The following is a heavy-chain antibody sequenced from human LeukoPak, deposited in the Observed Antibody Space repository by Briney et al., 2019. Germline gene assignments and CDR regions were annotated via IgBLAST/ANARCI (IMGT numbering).Heavy chain of an antibody. CDR3: ARQRCCSGGSCYGGFDY. CDR1: GGSISSSSYY. J-gene: IGHJ4*02. V-gene: IGHV4-39*01. D-gene: IGHD2-15*01. CDR2: IYYSGST. Sequence: SETLSLTCTVSGGSISSSSYYWGWIRQPPGKGLEWIGSIYYSGSTYYNPSLKSRVTISVDTSKNQFSLKLSSVTAADTAVYYCARQRCCSGGSCYGGFDYWGQGTLVTVSS.